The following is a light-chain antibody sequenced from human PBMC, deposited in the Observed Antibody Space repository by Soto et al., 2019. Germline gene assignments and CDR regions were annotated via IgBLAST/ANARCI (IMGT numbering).Light chain of an antibody. CDR3: AAWDDNLSGRVI. V-gene: IGLV1-44*01. J-gene: IGLJ2*01. Sequence: QSVLTQPPSASGTPGQRVTISCSGSNSNVGNNTVNWYQQLPGTAPKLLIESNNERPSGVPDRFSGSKSATSASLAISGLQSEDEADYYCAAWDDNLSGRVIFGGGTKLTVL. CDR1: NSNVGNNT. CDR2: SNN.